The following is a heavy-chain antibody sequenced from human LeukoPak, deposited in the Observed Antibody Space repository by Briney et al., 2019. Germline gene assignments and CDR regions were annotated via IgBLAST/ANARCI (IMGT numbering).Heavy chain of an antibody. CDR3: ARRNYDSQSMDV. J-gene: IGHJ6*02. Sequence: GGSLRLSCAASGFTFSNYGMQWVRQAPGKGLEWVVVISHDGSIKNYADSVKGRFTISRDNSKNTLYLQMNSLRAEDTAVYYCARRNYDSQSMDVWGHGTTVTVSS. D-gene: IGHD3-3*01. V-gene: IGHV3-30*03. CDR2: ISHDGSIK. CDR1: GFTFSNYG.